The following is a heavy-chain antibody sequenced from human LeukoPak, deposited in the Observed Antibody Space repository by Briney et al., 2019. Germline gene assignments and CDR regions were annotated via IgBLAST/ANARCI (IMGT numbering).Heavy chain of an antibody. CDR1: GGTFSSYT. Sequence: SVKVSCKASGGTFSSYTISWVRQAPGQGLQWMGRIIPILGISNYAQKFQGRVTITADKSTSTAYMELSSLRSENTAVYYCARGRWELRADRFDAWAQGTLVTVSS. J-gene: IGHJ5*02. CDR2: IIPILGIS. V-gene: IGHV1-69*02. D-gene: IGHD1-26*01. CDR3: ARGRWELRADRFDA.